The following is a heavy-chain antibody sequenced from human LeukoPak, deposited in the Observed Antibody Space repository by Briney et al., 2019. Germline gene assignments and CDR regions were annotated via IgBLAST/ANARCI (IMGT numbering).Heavy chain of an antibody. J-gene: IGHJ4*02. CDR3: VRGKKPGWDMSYFDY. D-gene: IGHD1-14*01. CDR1: GFTFSDYY. Sequence: GGSLRLSCAASGFTFSDYYMSWIRQAPGKGLEWVSYISSSGSTIYYADSLKGRVTISRDNAKNSLYLQMNSLRAEDTAVYYCVRGKKPGWDMSYFDYWGQGILVAVSS. CDR2: ISSSGSTI. V-gene: IGHV3-11*04.